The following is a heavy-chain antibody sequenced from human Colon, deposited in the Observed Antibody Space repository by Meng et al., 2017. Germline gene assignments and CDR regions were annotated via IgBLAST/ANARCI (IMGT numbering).Heavy chain of an antibody. Sequence: QVLQSEAGAGLVRPSGTLSFTAAGSSGSITSNSYGSWARRSPEKGLEWIGQIDHRADPSYNPSLKGRVTMSVDRSKIQVSLRLTSVTAADTAVYYCARHGGYYQDYWGQGTLVTVSS. V-gene: IGHV4-4*02. CDR3: ARHGGYYQDY. CDR1: SGSITSNSY. D-gene: IGHD4-23*01. CDR2: IDHRADP. J-gene: IGHJ4*02.